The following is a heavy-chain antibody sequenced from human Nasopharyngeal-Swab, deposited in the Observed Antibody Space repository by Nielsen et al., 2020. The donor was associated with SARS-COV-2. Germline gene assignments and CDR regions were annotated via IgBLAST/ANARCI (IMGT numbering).Heavy chain of an antibody. CDR2: IYYSGST. D-gene: IGHD5-18*01. J-gene: IGHJ3*02. CDR3: ARSPYSYGYEAAFDI. Sequence: SETLSLTCTVSGGSISSGDYYWSWIRQHPGKGLEWIGYIYYSGSTYYNPSLKSRVTISVDTSKNQFSLKLSSVTAADTAVYYCARSPYSYGYEAAFDIWGQGTMVTVSS. CDR1: GGSISSGDYY. V-gene: IGHV4-31*03.